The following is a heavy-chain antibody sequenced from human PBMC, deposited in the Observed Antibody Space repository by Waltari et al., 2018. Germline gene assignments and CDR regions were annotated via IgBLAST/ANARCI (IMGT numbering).Heavy chain of an antibody. J-gene: IGHJ6*02. D-gene: IGHD3-3*01. Sequence: QVQLVQSGAEVKKTGSSVKVSCKASGGTISSSAISWVRQAHGQGLEWMGGIIPILGIANYAQKFQGRVTITADKSTSTAYMELSSLRSEDTAVYYCARDGGRITIFGVVEYYYYYYGMDVWGQGTTVTVSS. CDR2: IIPILGIA. V-gene: IGHV1-69*10. CDR1: GGTISSSA. CDR3: ARDGGRITIFGVVEYYYYYYGMDV.